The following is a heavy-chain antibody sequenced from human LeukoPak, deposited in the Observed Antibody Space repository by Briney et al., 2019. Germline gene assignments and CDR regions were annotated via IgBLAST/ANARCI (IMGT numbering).Heavy chain of an antibody. D-gene: IGHD4-23*01. V-gene: IGHV3-11*01. Sequence: GWSLRLSCAASGFTFSDYYMSWIRQAPGKGLGGVSYISSSGSTIYYADSVKGRFTISRDNAKNSLYLQMNSLRAEDTAVYYCAREAHYGGNPVTYGMDVWGQGTTVTVSS. CDR2: ISSSGSTI. J-gene: IGHJ6*02. CDR1: GFTFSDYY. CDR3: AREAHYGGNPVTYGMDV.